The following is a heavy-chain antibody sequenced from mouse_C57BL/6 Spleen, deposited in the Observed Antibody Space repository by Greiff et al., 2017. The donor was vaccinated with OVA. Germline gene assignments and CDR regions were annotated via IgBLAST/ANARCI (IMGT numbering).Heavy chain of an antibody. V-gene: IGHV5-9-1*02. CDR3: TRDGYYHWYFDV. CDR2: ISSGGDYI. CDR1: GFTFSSYA. Sequence: EVKLVESGEGLVKPGGSLKLSCAASGFTFSSYAMSWVRPTPEKRLEWVAYISSGGDYIYYADTVKGRFTISRDNARNTLYLQMSSLKSEDTAMYYCTRDGYYHWYFDVWGTGTTVTVSS. J-gene: IGHJ1*03. D-gene: IGHD2-3*01.